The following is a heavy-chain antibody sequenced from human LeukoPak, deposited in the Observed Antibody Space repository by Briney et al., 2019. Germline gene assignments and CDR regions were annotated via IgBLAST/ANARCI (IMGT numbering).Heavy chain of an antibody. CDR2: INHSGST. Sequence: SETLSLTCAVYGGSFSGYYWSWIRQPPEKGLEWIGEINHSGSTNYNPSLKSRVTISVDTSKNQFSLKLSSVTAADTAVYYCARERWLQVGAFDYWGQGTLVTVSS. D-gene: IGHD5-24*01. CDR1: GGSFSGYY. V-gene: IGHV4-34*01. J-gene: IGHJ4*02. CDR3: ARERWLQVGAFDY.